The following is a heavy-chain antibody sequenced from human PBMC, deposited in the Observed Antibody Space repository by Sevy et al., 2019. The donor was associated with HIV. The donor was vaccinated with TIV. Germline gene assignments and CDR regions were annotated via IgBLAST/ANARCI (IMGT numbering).Heavy chain of an antibody. D-gene: IGHD3-9*01. Sequence: GESLKISCKGSGYSFTNYWIGWVRQMPGKGLEWMAIVYPGDSDTRYSPSFQGLVTISAEKYTNTAYLQWSSLKASDSAMYYCVRHVSHDVLTGEYYYYYGMDVWGQGTSVTVSS. CDR2: VYPGDSDT. CDR1: GYSFTNYW. V-gene: IGHV5-51*01. J-gene: IGHJ6*02. CDR3: VRHVSHDVLTGEYYYYYGMDV.